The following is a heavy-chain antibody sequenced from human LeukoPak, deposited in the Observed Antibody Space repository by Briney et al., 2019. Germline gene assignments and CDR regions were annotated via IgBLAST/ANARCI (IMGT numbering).Heavy chain of an antibody. Sequence: GGSLRLSCAASGFTFSSYWMSWVRQAPGKGLEWVSAISGSGGSTYYADSVKGRFTISRDNSKNTLYLQMNSLRAEDTAVYYCAKEALTYYYDSSGYYFYYWGQGTLVTVSS. CDR1: GFTFSSYW. J-gene: IGHJ4*02. CDR2: ISGSGGST. V-gene: IGHV3-23*01. CDR3: AKEALTYYYDSSGYYFYY. D-gene: IGHD3-22*01.